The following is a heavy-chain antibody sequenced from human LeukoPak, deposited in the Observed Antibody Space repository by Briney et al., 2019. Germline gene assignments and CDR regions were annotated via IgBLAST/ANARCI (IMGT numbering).Heavy chain of an antibody. CDR1: GFTFNAFG. D-gene: IGHD2-2*02. J-gene: IGHJ4*02. CDR3: ARLPGYCSSNSCYKMTIPFDY. CDR2: ISYDGNNK. Sequence: GGSLRLSCAASGFTFNAFGMNWVRQAPGKGLEWVAVISYDGNNKYDADSVKGRFTISRDNSKNTLYLQMNSLRAEDTAVYYCARLPGYCSSNSCYKMTIPFDYWGQGTLVTVSS. V-gene: IGHV3-30*03.